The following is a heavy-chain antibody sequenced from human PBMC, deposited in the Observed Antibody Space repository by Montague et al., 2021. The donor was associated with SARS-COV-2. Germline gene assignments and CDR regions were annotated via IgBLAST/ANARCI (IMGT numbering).Heavy chain of an antibody. Sequence: SETLSLACTVSGGSISSSSYYWGWIRQPPGKGLEWIGSIYYSGSTYYNPSLKSRVTISVDTSKNQFSLKLSSVTAADTAVYYCARHVAAVISVWDSLTGYFDYWGQGTLVTVSS. CDR2: IYYSGST. CDR1: GGSISSSSYY. V-gene: IGHV4-39*01. CDR3: ARHVAAVISVWDSLTGYFDY. D-gene: IGHD1-26*01. J-gene: IGHJ4*02.